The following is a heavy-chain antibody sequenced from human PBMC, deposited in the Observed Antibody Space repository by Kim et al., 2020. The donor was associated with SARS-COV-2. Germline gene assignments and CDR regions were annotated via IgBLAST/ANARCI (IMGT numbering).Heavy chain of an antibody. Sequence: PSPKSRVTITVDTSKNQFSRKLSSVTAADTAVYYCAITTTVVTRGGYFDYWGQGTLVTVSS. D-gene: IGHD4-17*01. CDR3: AITTTVVTRGGYFDY. V-gene: IGHV4-4*09. J-gene: IGHJ4*02.